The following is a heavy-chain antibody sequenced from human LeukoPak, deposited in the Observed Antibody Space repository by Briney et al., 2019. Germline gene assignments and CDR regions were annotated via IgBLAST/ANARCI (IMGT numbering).Heavy chain of an antibody. CDR1: GYTFTGYY. CDR3: ARGAGGDYNHDY. V-gene: IGHV1-18*04. Sequence: ASVKVSCKASGYTFTGYYMHWVRQAPGQGLEWMGWISAYNGNTNYAQKLQGRVTMTTDTSTSTAYMELRSLRSDDTAVYYCARGAGGDYNHDYWGQGTLVTVSS. J-gene: IGHJ4*02. CDR2: ISAYNGNT. D-gene: IGHD4-11*01.